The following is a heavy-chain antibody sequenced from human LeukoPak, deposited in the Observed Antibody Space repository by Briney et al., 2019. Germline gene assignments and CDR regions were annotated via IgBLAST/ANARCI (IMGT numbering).Heavy chain of an antibody. CDR3: ATGPTWLDP. V-gene: IGHV4-4*07. CDR1: GGSISTSY. J-gene: IGHJ5*02. CDR2: IDTSGTT. Sequence: SETLSLTCTDSGGSISTSYWNWIRQPAGKGLEWIGRIDTSGTTNYNPSLRSRVTMSVDTSKNQFSLNLRSVTAADTAVYYRATGPTWLDPWGQGTLVTVSS.